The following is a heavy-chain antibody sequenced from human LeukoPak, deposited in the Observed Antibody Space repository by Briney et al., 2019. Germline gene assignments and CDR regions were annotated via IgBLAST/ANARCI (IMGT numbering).Heavy chain of an antibody. J-gene: IGHJ6*02. CDR3: ARDLGSGWAGRYYYYGMDV. D-gene: IGHD6-19*01. CDR2: ISSGSSAI. Sequence: GGSLRLSCAAPGFTFSSYSMNWVRQAPGKGLEWVSSISSGSSAIYYADSVKGRFTISRDNSKNTLYLQMNSLRAEDTAVYYCARDLGSGWAGRYYYYGMDVWGQGTTVTVSS. V-gene: IGHV3-21*01. CDR1: GFTFSSYS.